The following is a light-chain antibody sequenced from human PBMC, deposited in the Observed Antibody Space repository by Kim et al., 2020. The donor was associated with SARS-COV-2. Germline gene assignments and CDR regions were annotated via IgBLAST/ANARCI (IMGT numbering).Light chain of an antibody. Sequence: DIQMTQTPIFLSASVGDRVTITCRASQNISNYVNWYQHKPGKAPKLLNYAVSTLQGCVPSTFSGSRSGTDFVLIIISLQPEDFATYYCQQTYSAPAFSFGGGTKVDIK. J-gene: IGKJ4*01. CDR1: QNISNY. CDR3: QQTYSAPAFS. CDR2: AVS. V-gene: IGKV1-39*01.